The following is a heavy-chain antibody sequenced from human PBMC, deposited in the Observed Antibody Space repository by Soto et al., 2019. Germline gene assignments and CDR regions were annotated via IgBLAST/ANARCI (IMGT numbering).Heavy chain of an antibody. CDR1: GFTLSSYA. V-gene: IGHV3-30-3*01. J-gene: IGHJ6*02. Sequence: QVQLVESGGGVVQPGRSLRLSCAASGFTLSSYAMHWVRQAPGKGLEWVAVISYDGTNKHYADSVKGRFTISRDNSQNTLDLKMNSVRAAEPAAYCWGRRWGGSLAGGMDVWGQGTTVTVPS. CDR3: GRRWGGSLAGGMDV. D-gene: IGHD3-16*01. CDR2: ISYDGTNK.